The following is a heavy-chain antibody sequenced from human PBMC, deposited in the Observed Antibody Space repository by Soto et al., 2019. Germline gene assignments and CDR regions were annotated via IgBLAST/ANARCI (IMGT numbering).Heavy chain of an antibody. Sequence: SGPTLVNPTQTLTLTCTFSGFSLSTSGVGVGWIRQPPGKALEWLALIYWNDDKRYSPSLKSRLTITKDTSKNQVVLTMTNMDPVDTATYYCAHSTSPGTIKLDGMEVWGQGTTVTVSS. J-gene: IGHJ6*02. V-gene: IGHV2-5*01. CDR1: GFSLSTSGVG. D-gene: IGHD1-1*01. CDR2: IYWNDDK. CDR3: AHSTSPGTIKLDGMEV.